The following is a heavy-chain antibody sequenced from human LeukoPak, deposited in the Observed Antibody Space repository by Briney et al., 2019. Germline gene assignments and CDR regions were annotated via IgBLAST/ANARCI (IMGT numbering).Heavy chain of an antibody. CDR2: IKQDGSDK. Sequence: PGGSLRLSCAASGFTFTKYWMTWVRQAPGKGLEWVGNIKQDGSDKNYMDSVKGRFTISRDNTKNSVYLQMSSLRAEDTAVYYCARVYDSSGYDNGIDYWGQGTLVTVSS. J-gene: IGHJ4*02. V-gene: IGHV3-7*04. CDR3: ARVYDSSGYDNGIDY. D-gene: IGHD3-22*01. CDR1: GFTFTKYW.